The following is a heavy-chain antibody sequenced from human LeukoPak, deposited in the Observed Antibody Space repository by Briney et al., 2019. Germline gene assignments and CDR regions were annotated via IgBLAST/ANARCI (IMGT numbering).Heavy chain of an antibody. J-gene: IGHJ4*02. D-gene: IGHD2-15*01. V-gene: IGHV4-34*01. Sequence: KPSETLSLTCAVYDGSFSGYYWSWIRQPPGKGLEWIGEINHSGSTNYNPSLKSRVTISVDTSKNQFSLKLSSVTAADTAVYYCARGPVVVVAATNSSHDDYWGQGTLVTVSS. CDR2: INHSGST. CDR3: ARGPVVVVAATNSSHDDY. CDR1: DGSFSGYY.